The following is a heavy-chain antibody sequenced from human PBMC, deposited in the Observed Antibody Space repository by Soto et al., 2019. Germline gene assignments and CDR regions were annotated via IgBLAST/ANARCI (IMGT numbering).Heavy chain of an antibody. V-gene: IGHV1-69*13. CDR3: ARYDSSGYYWPYYYYGMDV. Sequence: ALVKVSCKASGGTFSSYAISWVRQAPGQGLEWMGGIIPIFGTANYAQKFQGRVTITADESTSTAYMELNSLRAEDTAVYYCARYDSSGYYWPYYYYGMDVWGQGTTVTVSS. D-gene: IGHD3-22*01. CDR1: GGTFSSYA. J-gene: IGHJ6*02. CDR2: IIPIFGTA.